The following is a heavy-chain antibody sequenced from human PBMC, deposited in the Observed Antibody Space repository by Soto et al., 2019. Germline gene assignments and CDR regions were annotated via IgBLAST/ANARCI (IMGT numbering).Heavy chain of an antibody. CDR2: MNPNSGNT. D-gene: IGHD1-1*01. Sequence: QVQLVQSGAEVKKPGASVKVSCKASGYTFTSYDINWVRQATGQGLEWMGWMNPNSGNTVYAQKFQDRVTMTRNTSISTAYTELSSMRSEDTAVYYCARERNMYGMDVWGQGTTVTVSS. CDR1: GYTFTSYD. J-gene: IGHJ6*02. V-gene: IGHV1-8*01. CDR3: ARERNMYGMDV.